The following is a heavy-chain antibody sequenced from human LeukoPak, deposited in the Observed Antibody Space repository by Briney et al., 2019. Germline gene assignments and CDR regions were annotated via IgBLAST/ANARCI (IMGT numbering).Heavy chain of an antibody. CDR3: ARAKGEKVKNTVTRRGDYYYYMDV. Sequence: GGSLRLSCAASGFTFSSHWMSWVRQAPGKGLEWVANIKQDGSEKYYVDSVKGRFTISRDNAKKSLYLQMNSLRAEDTAVYYCARAKGEKVKNTVTRRGDYYYYMDVWGKGTTVTVSS. CDR1: GFTFSSHW. J-gene: IGHJ6*03. D-gene: IGHD4-11*01. CDR2: IKQDGSEK. V-gene: IGHV3-7*01.